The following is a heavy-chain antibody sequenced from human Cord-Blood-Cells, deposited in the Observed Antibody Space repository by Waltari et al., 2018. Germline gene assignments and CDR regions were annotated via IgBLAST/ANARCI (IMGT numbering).Heavy chain of an antibody. CDR1: GYSISSGYY. D-gene: IGHD2-8*01. CDR2: IYHSGST. Sequence: QVQLQESGPGLVKPSETLSLTCTVSGYSISSGYYWGWIRQPPGKGLEWIGSIYHSGSTHYNPSLKSRVTISVDTSKNQFSLKLSSVTAADTAVYYCARKSRCTNGVCYTPFDYWGQGTLVTVSS. CDR3: ARKSRCTNGVCYTPFDY. V-gene: IGHV4-38-2*02. J-gene: IGHJ4*02.